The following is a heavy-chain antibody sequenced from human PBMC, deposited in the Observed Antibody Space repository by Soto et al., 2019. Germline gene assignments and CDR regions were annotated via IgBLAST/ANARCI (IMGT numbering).Heavy chain of an antibody. CDR3: ARVSTPTIAAPMPGGLYYYGMDV. J-gene: IGHJ6*02. CDR1: AYMFTSYG. Sequence: ASVKVSCKASAYMFTSYGINWARQVPGQGLEWMGWISAYNGNTNYAQKLQGRVTMTTDTSTYTAYMELRSLRSDDTAVYYCARVSTPTIAAPMPGGLYYYGMDVWGQGTTVTVSS. V-gene: IGHV1-18*04. CDR2: ISAYNGNT. D-gene: IGHD6-13*01.